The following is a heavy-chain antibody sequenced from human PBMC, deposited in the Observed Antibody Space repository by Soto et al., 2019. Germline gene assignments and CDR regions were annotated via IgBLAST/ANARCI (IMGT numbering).Heavy chain of an antibody. J-gene: IGHJ4*02. CDR1: GGSISSSSYY. V-gene: IGHV4-30-4*01. D-gene: IGHD2-8*01. CDR3: ARGMLVRIFDY. CDR2: IYYSGST. Sequence: PSETLSLTCTVSGGSISSSSYYWSWIRQPPGKGLEWIGYIYYSGSTYYNPSLKSRVTISVDTSKNQFSLKLRSVTAADTAVYYCARGMLVRIFDYWGQGTLVTVSS.